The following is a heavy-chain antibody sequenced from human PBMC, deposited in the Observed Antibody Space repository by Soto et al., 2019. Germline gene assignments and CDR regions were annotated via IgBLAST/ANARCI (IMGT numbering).Heavy chain of an antibody. J-gene: IGHJ4*02. Sequence: SETLSLTCTVSGGSVSSGNYYWTWIRQPPGKRLEWIGNIHDSGTTNYNPSLKSRVTISIDPSQSQFSLRLTSVIAADTAVYYCAREVAAIGDFDSWGQGTLVTVSS. CDR2: IHDSGTT. V-gene: IGHV4-61*01. CDR1: GGSVSSGNYY. D-gene: IGHD2-15*01. CDR3: AREVAAIGDFDS.